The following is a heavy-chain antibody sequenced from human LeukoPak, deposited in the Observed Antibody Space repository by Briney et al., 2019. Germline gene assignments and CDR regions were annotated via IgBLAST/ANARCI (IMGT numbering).Heavy chain of an antibody. CDR3: AREAYCDGSGCYNWFDP. D-gene: IGHD2-2*01. CDR2: IYQSSTT. J-gene: IGHJ5*02. Sequence: PSETLSLTCTVSGYPINRGYFWGWIRPPPGKGLEWIVSIYQSSTTRYNPSLESRVSISVDTSKNEFSLELRSVTAADTAVYYCAREAYCDGSGCYNWFDPWGQGTLVTVSS. V-gene: IGHV4-38-2*02. CDR1: GYPINRGYF.